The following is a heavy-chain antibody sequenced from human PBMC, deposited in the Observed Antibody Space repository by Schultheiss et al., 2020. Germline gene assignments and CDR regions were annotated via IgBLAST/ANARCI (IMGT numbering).Heavy chain of an antibody. D-gene: IGHD3-3*01. Sequence: GGSLRLSCTASGFTFGDYAMSWFRQAPGKGLEWVGFIRSKAYGGTTEYAASVKGRFTISRDDSKSIAYLQMNSLKTEDTAVYYCTRVLGLEWLLWGPDYWGQGTLVTVFS. CDR2: IRSKAYGGTT. CDR1: GFTFGDYA. CDR3: TRVLGLEWLLWGPDY. J-gene: IGHJ4*02. V-gene: IGHV3-49*03.